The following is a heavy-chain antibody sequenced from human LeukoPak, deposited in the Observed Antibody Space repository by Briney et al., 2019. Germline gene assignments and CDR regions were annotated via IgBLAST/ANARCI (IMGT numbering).Heavy chain of an antibody. J-gene: IGHJ4*02. D-gene: IGHD5-18*01. V-gene: IGHV3-23*01. Sequence: GGSLRLSCAVSGFTFSSYDMSWVRQAPGKGLEWVSGISGSGGSTYYADSVKGRFTISRDNSKNTLYLQMDSLSAEDSAVYYCVKVDTWGQGTLATVSS. CDR2: ISGSGGST. CDR1: GFTFSSYD. CDR3: VKVDT.